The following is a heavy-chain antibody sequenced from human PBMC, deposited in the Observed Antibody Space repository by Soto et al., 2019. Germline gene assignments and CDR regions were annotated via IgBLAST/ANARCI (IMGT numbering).Heavy chain of an antibody. V-gene: IGHV1-18*04. Sequence: ASGKVSCKASGYTFTSYYMHWVRQAPGQGLEWMGWISAYNGNTNYAQKLQGRVTMTTDTSTSTAYMELRSLRSDDTAVYYCARDKAQYYYMDVWGKGTTVTVSS. CDR3: ARDKAQYYYMDV. J-gene: IGHJ6*03. CDR2: ISAYNGNT. CDR1: GYTFTSYY.